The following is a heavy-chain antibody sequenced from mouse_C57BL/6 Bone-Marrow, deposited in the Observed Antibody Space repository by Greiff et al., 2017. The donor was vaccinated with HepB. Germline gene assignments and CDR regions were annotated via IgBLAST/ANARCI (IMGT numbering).Heavy chain of an antibody. CDR2: IHPNSGST. J-gene: IGHJ3*01. V-gene: IGHV1-64*01. CDR1: GYTFTSYW. CDR3: AKEGSTYYGSSYGFAY. Sequence: QVQLKQPGAELVKPGASVKLSCKASGYTFTSYWMHWVKQRPGQGLEWIGMIHPNSGSTNYNEKFKSKATLTVDKSSSTAYMQLSSLTSEDSAVYYGAKEGSTYYGSSYGFAYWGQGTLVTVSA. D-gene: IGHD1-1*01.